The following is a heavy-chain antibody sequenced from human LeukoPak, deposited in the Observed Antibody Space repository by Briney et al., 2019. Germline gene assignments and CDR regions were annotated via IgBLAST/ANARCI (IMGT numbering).Heavy chain of an antibody. Sequence: PGGFLRLSCAASGFTFSTYAMSWVRQAPGKGLEWVSAISGSTGRTYYADSVKGRFTISRDNSKNTLYLQMNNLRAEDTAVYYCAPRVVGSAPFDYWGQGTLVTVSS. V-gene: IGHV3-23*01. D-gene: IGHD2-15*01. CDR2: ISGSTGRT. CDR3: APRVVGSAPFDY. CDR1: GFTFSTYA. J-gene: IGHJ4*02.